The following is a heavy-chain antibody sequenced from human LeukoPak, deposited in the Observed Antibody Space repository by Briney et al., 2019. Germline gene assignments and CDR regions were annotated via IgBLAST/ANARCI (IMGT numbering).Heavy chain of an antibody. CDR2: IYYSGST. V-gene: IGHV4-39*01. J-gene: IGHJ4*02. D-gene: IGHD1-14*01. CDR3: ARSPISAPPFVY. CDR1: GGSISSSSYY. Sequence: SETLSLTCTVSGGSISSSSYYCGWIRQPPGKGLEWIGSIYYSGSTYYNPSLKSRVTISVDTSKNQFSLKLSSVTAADTAVYYCARSPISAPPFVYWGQGTLVTVSS.